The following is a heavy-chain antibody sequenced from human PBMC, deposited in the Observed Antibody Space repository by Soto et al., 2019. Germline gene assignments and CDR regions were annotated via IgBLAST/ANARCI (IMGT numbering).Heavy chain of an antibody. D-gene: IGHD5-12*01. V-gene: IGHV4-39*01. J-gene: IGHJ6*02. CDR3: ARCDIVATKSHYYYYGMDV. Sequence: SETLSLTCTVSGGSISSSSYYWGWIRQPPGKGLEWIGSIYYSGSTYYNPSLKSRVTISVDTSKNQFSLKLSSVTAADTAVYYCARCDIVATKSHYYYYGMDVWGQGTTVTVSS. CDR1: GGSISSSSYY. CDR2: IYYSGST.